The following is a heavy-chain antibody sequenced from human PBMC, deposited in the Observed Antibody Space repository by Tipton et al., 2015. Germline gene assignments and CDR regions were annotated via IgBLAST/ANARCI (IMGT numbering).Heavy chain of an antibody. CDR3: VKDIGSVRHDGFDI. Sequence: RSLRLSCAASGFKFEDYAMHWVRQAPGKGLEWVSGISWSSGSKAYADSVKGRITISRDNAKYSLYLEMNSLRAEDTAFYYCVKDIGSVRHDGFDIWGQGTMLTVS. CDR2: ISWSSGSK. J-gene: IGHJ3*02. D-gene: IGHD3-10*01. CDR1: GFKFEDYA. V-gene: IGHV3-9*01.